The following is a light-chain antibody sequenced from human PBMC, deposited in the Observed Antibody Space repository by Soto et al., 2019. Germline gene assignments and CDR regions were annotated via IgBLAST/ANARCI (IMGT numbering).Light chain of an antibody. CDR1: SSDVGGYNH. V-gene: IGLV2-14*01. J-gene: IGLJ3*02. Sequence: QSALTQPASVSGSPGQSITISCTGTSSDVGGYNHVSWYQQHPGKAPKLIIYEVRNRPSGVFNRLSGSKSGNTASLTISGLEADDEAAYYCCSYTSSSVRVFGGGTKPTVL. CDR2: EVR. CDR3: CSYTSSSVRV.